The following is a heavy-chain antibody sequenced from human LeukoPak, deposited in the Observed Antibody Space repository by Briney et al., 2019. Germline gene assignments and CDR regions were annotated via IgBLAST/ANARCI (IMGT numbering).Heavy chain of an antibody. CDR3: ARTPYYDYVWGNYRYAFDY. CDR1: GGSFSGYY. J-gene: IGHJ4*02. V-gene: IGHV4-34*01. CDR2: INHSGST. Sequence: PSETLSLTCAVYGGSFSGYYWSWIRQPPGKGLEWIGEINHSGSTNYNPSLKSRVTISVDTSKNQFSLKLSSVTAADTAVYYCARTPYYDYVWGNYRYAFDYWGQGTLVTVSS. D-gene: IGHD3-16*02.